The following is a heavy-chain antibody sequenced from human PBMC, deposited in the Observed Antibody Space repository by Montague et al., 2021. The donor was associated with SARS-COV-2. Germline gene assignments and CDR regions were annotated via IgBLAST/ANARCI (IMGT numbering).Heavy chain of an antibody. Sequence: SETLSLTCSVSGGSISGHYWSWIRKPTGKGLYWIGNFDHSGDTKYNPSLKSRATISVDTSKNQFALRLHSVTAADTAVYYCAREFRIELWQTNWYFGLWGRGTLVTVSS. V-gene: IGHV4-59*11. D-gene: IGHD3-16*01. CDR2: FDHSGDT. CDR3: AREFRIELWQTNWYFGL. J-gene: IGHJ2*01. CDR1: GGSISGHY.